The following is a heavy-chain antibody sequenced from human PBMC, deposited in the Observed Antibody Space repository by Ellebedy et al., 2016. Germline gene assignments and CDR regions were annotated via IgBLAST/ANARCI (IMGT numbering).Heavy chain of an antibody. CDR2: INPSGGST. J-gene: IGHJ4*02. CDR3: ARVALPLREGIVVVYFDY. D-gene: IGHD6-19*01. Sequence: ASVKVSCKASGYTFTSYYMHWVRQAPGQGLEWMGIINPSGGSTSYAQKFQGRVTMTRDTSTSTVYMELSSLRSEDTAVYYCARVALPLREGIVVVYFDYWGQGTLVTVSS. CDR1: GYTFTSYY. V-gene: IGHV1-46*01.